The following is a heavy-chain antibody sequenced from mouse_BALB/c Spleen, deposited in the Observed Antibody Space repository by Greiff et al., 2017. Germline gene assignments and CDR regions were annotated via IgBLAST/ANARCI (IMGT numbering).Heavy chain of an antibody. CDR3: ARDHRAYERWWYFDY. D-gene: IGHD2-14*01. J-gene: IGHJ2*01. V-gene: IGHV5-4*02. CDR1: GFTFSDYY. Sequence: DVMLVESGGGLVKPGGSLKLSCAASGFTFSDYYMYWVRQTPEKRLEWVATISDGGSYTYYPDSVQGGFTISRDNAKNNLYLQMSSLKSEDTAMYYSARDHRAYERWWYFDYWGQGTTLTVSS. CDR2: ISDGGSYT.